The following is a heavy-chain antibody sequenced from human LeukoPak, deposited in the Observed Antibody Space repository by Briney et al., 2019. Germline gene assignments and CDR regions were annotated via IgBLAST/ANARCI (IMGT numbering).Heavy chain of an antibody. CDR2: INYSGST. V-gene: IGHV4-59*01. Sequence: SETLSLTCSVSGGSISTYYWSWIRQPPGKGLEWIGYINYSGSTNYNPSLKSRVIISVDTSKNQLSLNLSSVTAADTAVYYCARVLWFGEGAFDIWGQGTMVTVS. CDR1: GGSISTYY. CDR3: ARVLWFGEGAFDI. D-gene: IGHD3-10*01. J-gene: IGHJ3*02.